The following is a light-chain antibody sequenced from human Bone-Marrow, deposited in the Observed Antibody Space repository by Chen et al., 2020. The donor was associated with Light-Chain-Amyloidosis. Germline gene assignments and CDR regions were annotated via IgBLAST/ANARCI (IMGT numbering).Light chain of an antibody. CDR1: DLPTKY. J-gene: IGLJ2*01. V-gene: IGLV3-25*03. Sequence: SYELTQPPSVSVSPGQTARITCSGDDLPTKYAYWYQQKPGQAPVLVINRDTERPSGISERFSGSSSGTTATLTISGVQAADEADYHCQSADSSGTYEVIFGGGTKLTVL. CDR3: QSADSSGTYEVI. CDR2: RDT.